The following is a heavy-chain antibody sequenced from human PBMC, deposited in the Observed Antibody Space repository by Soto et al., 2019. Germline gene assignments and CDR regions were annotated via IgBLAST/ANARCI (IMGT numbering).Heavy chain of an antibody. V-gene: IGHV3-30-3*01. CDR2: ISYDGSNK. Sequence: GGSLRLSCAASGFTFSSYTMHWVRQAPGKGLEWVAVISYDGSNKYYADSVKGRFPISRDNSKNTLYLQMNSLRAEDTAVYYCARDRGCSGGSCYSGSYYYGMDVWGQGTTVTVSS. CDR1: GFTFSSYT. D-gene: IGHD2-15*01. CDR3: ARDRGCSGGSCYSGSYYYGMDV. J-gene: IGHJ6*02.